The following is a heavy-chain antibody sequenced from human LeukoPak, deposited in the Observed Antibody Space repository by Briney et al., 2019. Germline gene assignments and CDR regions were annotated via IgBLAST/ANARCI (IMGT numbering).Heavy chain of an antibody. CDR1: GFTFSRYG. CDR3: ARVRGVLADTGYFDY. V-gene: IGHV3-30*04. CDR2: ISYDGRNK. J-gene: IGHJ4*02. D-gene: IGHD6-19*01. Sequence: GTSLRLSCAVSGFTFSRYGLHWVRQSPGKGLEWLAVISYDGRNKYYADSVKGRFTISRDNSKNTLYLQMNSLRTEDTAVYYCARVRGVLADTGYFDYWGQGTLVTVSS.